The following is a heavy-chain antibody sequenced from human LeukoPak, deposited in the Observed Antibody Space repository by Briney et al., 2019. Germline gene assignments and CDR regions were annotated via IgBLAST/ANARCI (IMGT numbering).Heavy chain of an antibody. CDR2: IYSDGST. D-gene: IGHD1-20*01. Sequence: GGSLRLSCAASGFIVSGDFMSWVRQAPGKGLEWVSVIYSDGSTYYADSVKGRFTISRDNSKNTLYLQMNSLRAEDTAVYYCAREGSSITGTIDYWGQGTLVTVSS. CDR1: GFIVSGDF. J-gene: IGHJ4*02. CDR3: AREGSSITGTIDY. V-gene: IGHV3-66*01.